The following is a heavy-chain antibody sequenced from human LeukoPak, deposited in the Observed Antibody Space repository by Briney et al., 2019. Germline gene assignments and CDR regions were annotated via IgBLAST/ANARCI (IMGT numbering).Heavy chain of an antibody. D-gene: IGHD3-10*01. J-gene: IGHJ4*02. V-gene: IGHV3-53*01. CDR1: GFDVSFNY. CDR2: IHTGGTT. CDR3: ARVWFGYFFQ. Sequence: PGGSLRLSCAASGFDVSFNYVCWVRQAPGKGLEWVSVIHTGGTTHYADSVKGRFTISKDNSNNTVYPQMNNVRAEDTANYYCARVWFGYFFQWGQGALVTVSS.